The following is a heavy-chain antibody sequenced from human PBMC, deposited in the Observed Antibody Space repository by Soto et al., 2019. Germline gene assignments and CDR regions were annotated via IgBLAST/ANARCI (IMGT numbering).Heavy chain of an antibody. CDR3: ARHRGRARSPYSFDY. Sequence: QLQLQESGPGLVKPSENLSLTCTVSGGSISSSSYYWGWIRQPPGKGLEWIGSIYYSGSTYYNPSLKSRVTISVDTSKNQFYLKLSSVTAADTAVYYCARHRGRARSPYSFDYWGQGTLVTVSS. CDR2: IYYSGST. J-gene: IGHJ4*02. V-gene: IGHV4-39*01. CDR1: GGSISSSSYY. D-gene: IGHD3-16*01.